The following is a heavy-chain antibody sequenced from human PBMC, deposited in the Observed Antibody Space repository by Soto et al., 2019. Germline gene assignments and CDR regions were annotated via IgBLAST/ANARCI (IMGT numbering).Heavy chain of an antibody. CDR1: GYTFTSYA. J-gene: IGHJ5*02. D-gene: IGHD5-12*01. V-gene: IGHV1-3*01. Sequence: GASVKVSCKASGYTFTSYAMHWVRQAPGQRLEWMGWINAGNGNTKYSQKFQGRVTITRDTSASTAYMELSSLRSEDTAVYCCARGYSGCLAWFDPWGQGTLVTVSS. CDR3: ARGYSGCLAWFDP. CDR2: INAGNGNT.